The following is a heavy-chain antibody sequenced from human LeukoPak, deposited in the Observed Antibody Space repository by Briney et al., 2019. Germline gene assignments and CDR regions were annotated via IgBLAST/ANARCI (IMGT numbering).Heavy chain of an antibody. Sequence: ASVKVSCKASGYTFTSYAMHWVRQAPGQRLEWMGWINAGNGNTKYSQKFQGRVTITRDTSASTAYMELSSLRSEDTAVYYCARVWYYYDSQDYWGQGTLVTVSS. V-gene: IGHV1-3*01. D-gene: IGHD3-22*01. CDR3: ARVWYYYDSQDY. CDR2: INAGNGNT. CDR1: GYTFTSYA. J-gene: IGHJ4*02.